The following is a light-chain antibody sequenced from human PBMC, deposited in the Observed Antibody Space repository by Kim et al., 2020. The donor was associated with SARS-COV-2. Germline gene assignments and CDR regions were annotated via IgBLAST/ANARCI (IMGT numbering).Light chain of an antibody. V-gene: IGKV3-20*01. Sequence: EIVLTQSPGTLSLSPGERGTLSCRASQSVSSSYLAWYQQKPGQAPRLLIYGASSRATGIPDRFSGSGSGTDFTLTISRLEPEDFALYYCQQYGSSPYTFGQGTKLEI. CDR3: QQYGSSPYT. CDR2: GAS. CDR1: QSVSSSY. J-gene: IGKJ2*01.